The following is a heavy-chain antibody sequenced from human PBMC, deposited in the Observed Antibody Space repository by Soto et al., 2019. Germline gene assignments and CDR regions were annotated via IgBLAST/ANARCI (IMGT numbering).Heavy chain of an antibody. V-gene: IGHV3-23*01. CDR1: GFTFSSYA. D-gene: IGHD2-2*01. CDR3: HYVLGYCSSTSCPPLYYYYYYYMDV. Sequence: GGSLRLSCAASGFTFSSYAMSWVRQAPGKGLEWVSAIGGSGGSTYYADSVKGRFTISRDNSKNTLYLQMNSLRAEDTAVYYCHYVLGYCSSTSCPPLYYYYYYYMDVWGKGTTVTVSS. CDR2: IGGSGGST. J-gene: IGHJ6*03.